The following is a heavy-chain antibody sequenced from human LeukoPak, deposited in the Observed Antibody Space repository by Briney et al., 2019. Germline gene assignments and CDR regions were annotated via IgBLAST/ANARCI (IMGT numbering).Heavy chain of an antibody. CDR2: IYYIGSP. J-gene: IGHJ6*03. Sequence: SETLSLTCTVYGGPISSYYWSWIRQPPGEGLEWVGYIYYIGSPNYNPFLKSRVTISVDTSKNQFSLKLNSVTAADTAVYFCARTTEGGYTYDYFYYYYMDVWGKGTTVTISS. CDR1: GGPISSYY. CDR3: ARTTEGGYTYDYFYYYYMDV. V-gene: IGHV4-59*01. D-gene: IGHD5-18*01.